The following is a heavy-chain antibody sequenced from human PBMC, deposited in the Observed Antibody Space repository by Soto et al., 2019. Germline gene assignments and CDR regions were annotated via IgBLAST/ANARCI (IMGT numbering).Heavy chain of an antibody. CDR3: ARPRRLLLNY. D-gene: IGHD2-21*01. V-gene: IGHV4-34*01. Sequence: QVQLQQWGAGLLKPSETLSLTCAVYGGSFSGYYWSWIRQPPGKGLEWIGEINHSGSTNYNPSLNXXVXIXXDTSKNQFSLQLSSVTAADTAVYYCARPRRLLLNYWGQGTLVTVSS. J-gene: IGHJ4*02. CDR1: GGSFSGYY. CDR2: INHSGST.